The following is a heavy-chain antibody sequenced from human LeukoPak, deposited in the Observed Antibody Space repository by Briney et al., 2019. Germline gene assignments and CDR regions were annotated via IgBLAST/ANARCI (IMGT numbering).Heavy chain of an antibody. CDR1: GPRINNYA. V-gene: IGHV3-33*01. CDR3: VRDSPHWTLDY. Sequence: GGSLRLSCAASGPRINNYAMHWVRQAPGKGLEWVAILWSNGNTRFYADSVKGRFTISRDTSTNTLYLHMDSLRVEDTAVYHCVRDSPHWTLDYWGQGTLVTVSS. J-gene: IGHJ4*02. CDR2: LWSNGNTR. D-gene: IGHD1-1*01.